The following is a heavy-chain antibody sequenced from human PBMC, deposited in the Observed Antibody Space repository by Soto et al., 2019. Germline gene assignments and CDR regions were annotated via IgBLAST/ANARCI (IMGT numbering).Heavy chain of an antibody. CDR3: ARGLWIGAYTWFKTTVTTPNAFDI. CDR2: IYYSGST. CDR1: GGSISSYY. D-gene: IGHD4-17*01. J-gene: IGHJ3*02. V-gene: IGHV4-59*01. Sequence: QVQLQESGPGLVKPSETLSLTCTVSGGSISSYYWSWIRQPPGKGLEWIGYIYYSGSTNYTPSLKSRVTIAVDTSKNQFSLKLSSVTAADTAVYYCARGLWIGAYTWFKTTVTTPNAFDIWGQGTMVTVSS.